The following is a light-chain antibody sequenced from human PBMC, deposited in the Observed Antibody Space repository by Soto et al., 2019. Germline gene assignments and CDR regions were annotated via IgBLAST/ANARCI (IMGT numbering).Light chain of an antibody. CDR1: SSDVGGSNF. CDR3: VSYTSSTTYV. CDR2: DVA. J-gene: IGLJ1*01. V-gene: IGLV2-14*03. Sequence: QSVLTQPASVSDSPGQSITISCTGTSSDVGGSNFVSWYQQHPGKPPKLIIYDVANRPSGVSNRFSGSKSGSTASLIISRLQTEDEAGYYCVSYTSSTTYVFGTGTKVTVL.